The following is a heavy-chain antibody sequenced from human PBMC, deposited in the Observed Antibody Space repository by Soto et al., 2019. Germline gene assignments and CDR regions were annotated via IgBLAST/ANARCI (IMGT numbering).Heavy chain of an antibody. CDR3: ARDMTRTVVPYFDF. D-gene: IGHD1-7*01. CDR1: GGPFSNYV. J-gene: IGHJ4*02. Sequence: ASVKVSCKASGGPFSNYVVNWVRQAPGQGLEWMGRIIPISGAANYAQKFQGRVTITADKSTSTSYMELSSLRSEDTAVYYCARDMTRTVVPYFDFWGQGTLVTVSS. CDR2: IIPISGAA. V-gene: IGHV1-69*06.